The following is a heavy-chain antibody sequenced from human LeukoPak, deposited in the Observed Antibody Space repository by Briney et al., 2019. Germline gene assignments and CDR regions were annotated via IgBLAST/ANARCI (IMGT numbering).Heavy chain of an antibody. CDR2: IWYDGSSK. CDR1: GFSFSAYG. D-gene: IGHD6-13*01. J-gene: IGHJ4*02. Sequence: RGPLRLSCAASGFSFSAYGVHWVRQAPGKGLEWVAVIWYDGSSKDYADSVKGRFTFSRDNSKNTLYLQMNSLTVEDTAVYYCARSQSSSLIDYWGQGTLVTVSS. V-gene: IGHV3-33*01. CDR3: ARSQSSSLIDY.